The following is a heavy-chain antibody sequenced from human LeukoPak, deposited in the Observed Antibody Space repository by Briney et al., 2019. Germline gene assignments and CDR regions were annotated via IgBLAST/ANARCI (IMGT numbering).Heavy chain of an antibody. J-gene: IGHJ2*01. CDR2: INQAGHEK. CDR3: ARGGYGSGRSYWYFDL. Sequence: GGSLRLSCAASRFSFPDYWMSWVRQAPGKGLEWVANINQAGHEKYYVDSVKGRVTIFRVNAQNSLYLQMNSLGAEDTAIYYCARGGYGSGRSYWYFDLWGRGTQVTVSS. V-gene: IGHV3-7*03. D-gene: IGHD3-10*01. CDR1: RFSFPDYW.